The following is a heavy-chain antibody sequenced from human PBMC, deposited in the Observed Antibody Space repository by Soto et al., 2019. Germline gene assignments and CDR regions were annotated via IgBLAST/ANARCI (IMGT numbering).Heavy chain of an antibody. Sequence: PSETLSLTCTVSGGSISSGDYYWNWIRQPPGKGLEWIGYISYSGSTYYNPSLKSRLTISVDTSKNHFSLRLSSVTAADTAVYYCASAPTNLYDTSGYFGINYWGQGTMVTVYS. V-gene: IGHV4-30-4*01. D-gene: IGHD3-22*01. CDR3: ASAPTNLYDTSGYFGINY. J-gene: IGHJ4*02. CDR2: ISYSGST. CDR1: GGSISSGDYY.